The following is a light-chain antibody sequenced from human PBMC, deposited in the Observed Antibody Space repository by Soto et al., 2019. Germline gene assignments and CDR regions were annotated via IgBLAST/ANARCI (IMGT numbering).Light chain of an antibody. V-gene: IGKV3-20*01. CDR3: QQYNSYWT. Sequence: EIVLTQSPGTLSLSPGERATLSCRASQSVSNNYLAWYQQKPGQAPRLLIYDASSRATGIPDRFSGSGSGTEFTLTISSLQPDDFATYYCQQYNSYWTFGQGTKVDIK. CDR1: QSVSNNY. J-gene: IGKJ1*01. CDR2: DAS.